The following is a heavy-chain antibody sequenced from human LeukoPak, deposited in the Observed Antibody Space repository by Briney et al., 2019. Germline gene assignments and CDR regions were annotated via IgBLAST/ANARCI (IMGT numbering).Heavy chain of an antibody. J-gene: IGHJ6*02. CDR1: GFTFSRYW. V-gene: IGHV3-74*01. Sequence: PGGSLRLSCAASGFTFSRYWMHWVRQAPGKGLVWVSRINSGGSSTNYADSVKGRFTISRDNAKNTLYLQMNSLRAEDTAVYYCVARDFSYGVDIWGQGTTVTVSS. CDR2: INSGGSST. D-gene: IGHD2-21*02. CDR3: VARDFSYGVDI.